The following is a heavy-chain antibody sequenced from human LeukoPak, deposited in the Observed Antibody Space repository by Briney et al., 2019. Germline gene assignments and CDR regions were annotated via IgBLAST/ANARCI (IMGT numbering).Heavy chain of an antibody. J-gene: IGHJ6*02. D-gene: IGHD2-15*01. CDR2: INYDGTST. CDR1: GFTFSSKTYW. V-gene: IGHV3-74*01. Sequence: PGGSLRLSCAASGFTFSSKTYWMHWVRQAPGKGLVWVSRINYDGTSTNYADSVKGRFTISRDNTKNTLYLQMNSLRAEDTAVYYCAKYTQYCSGGSCYSAYYYYYYGMDVWGQGTTVTVSS. CDR3: AKYTQYCSGGSCYSAYYYYYYGMDV.